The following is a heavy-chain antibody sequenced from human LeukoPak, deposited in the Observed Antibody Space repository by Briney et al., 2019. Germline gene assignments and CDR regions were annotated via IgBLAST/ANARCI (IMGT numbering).Heavy chain of an antibody. CDR1: GGSISSYY. CDR3: AKDLTGVNYCLDQ. D-gene: IGHD1-7*01. V-gene: IGHV3-30*18. Sequence: PSETLSLTCTVSGGSISSYYWSWIRQPPGKGLEWVAVISNDGSNKHYADSVKGRFTISRDNSKNTLYLQMNSLRAEDTAVYYCAKDLTGVNYCLDQWGQGTLVTVSS. J-gene: IGHJ4*02. CDR2: ISNDGSNK.